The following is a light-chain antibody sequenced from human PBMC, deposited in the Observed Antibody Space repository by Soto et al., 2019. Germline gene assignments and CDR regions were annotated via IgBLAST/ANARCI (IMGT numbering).Light chain of an antibody. CDR2: RTS. V-gene: IGKV3-20*01. CDR3: HQYDSWT. CDR1: QSLSSIY. J-gene: IGKJ1*01. Sequence: EIVLTQSPGTLSLSPGQGATLSFRASQSLSSIYLAWYQQKPGQAPRLLIYRTSSRATGIPDRFSGSGSGTDFTLTISRLEPEDFAVYYCHQYDSWTFGQGTKVDI.